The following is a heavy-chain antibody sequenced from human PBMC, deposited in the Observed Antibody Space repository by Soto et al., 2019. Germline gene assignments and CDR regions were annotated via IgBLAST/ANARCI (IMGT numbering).Heavy chain of an antibody. CDR3: ARDGRRFLEWFSNTGSLDY. J-gene: IGHJ4*02. D-gene: IGHD3-3*01. CDR2: INAGNGNT. CDR1: GYTFTSYA. Sequence: ASVKVSCKASGYTFTSYAMHWVRQAPGQRLEWMGWINAGNGNTKYSQKFQGRVTITRDTSASTAYMELSSLRSEDTAVYYCARDGRRFLEWFSNTGSLDYWGQGTLVTVSS. V-gene: IGHV1-3*01.